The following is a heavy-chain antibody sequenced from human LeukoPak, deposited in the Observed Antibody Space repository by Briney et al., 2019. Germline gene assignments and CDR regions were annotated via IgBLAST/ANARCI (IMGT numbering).Heavy chain of an antibody. V-gene: IGHV3-23*01. Sequence: GGSLRLSCAASGFTFSSYDMSWVRQAPGKGREWVSSITLSGASTFYADSVMGRFTISRDNSQTTLYLQMNSLSAEDTAVYYCAKRGNPAVGHHYLDVWGKGTTVSVSS. CDR3: AKRGNPAVGHHYLDV. D-gene: IGHD2-2*01. CDR1: GFTFSSYD. J-gene: IGHJ6*03. CDR2: ITLSGAST.